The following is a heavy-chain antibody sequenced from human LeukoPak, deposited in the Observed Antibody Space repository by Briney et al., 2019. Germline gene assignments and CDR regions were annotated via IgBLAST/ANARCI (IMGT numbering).Heavy chain of an antibody. J-gene: IGHJ5*02. CDR1: GYTFTSYY. D-gene: IGHD3-22*01. Sequence: ASVKVSCKASGYTFTSYYMHWVRQAPGQGLEWMGMINPSGGSTTYAQKFQGRVTMTRDTSISTGYMELSRLRSDDTAVYYCATERLDSSGYYVLNHWGQGTLVTVSS. V-gene: IGHV1-46*01. CDR3: ATERLDSSGYYVLNH. CDR2: INPSGGST.